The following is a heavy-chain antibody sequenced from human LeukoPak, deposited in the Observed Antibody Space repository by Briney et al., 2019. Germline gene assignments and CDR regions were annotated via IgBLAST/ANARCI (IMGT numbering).Heavy chain of an antibody. CDR1: GYTFTSYG. D-gene: IGHD6-13*01. J-gene: IGHJ4*02. CDR3: ARGWVLGIAAAGTDY. CDR2: IIPIFGTA. V-gene: IGHV1-69*13. Sequence: SVKVSCKASGYTFTSYGISWVRQAPGQGLEWMGGIIPIFGTANYAQKFQGRVTITADESTSTAYMELSSLRSEDTAVYYCARGWVLGIAAAGTDYWGQGTLVTVSS.